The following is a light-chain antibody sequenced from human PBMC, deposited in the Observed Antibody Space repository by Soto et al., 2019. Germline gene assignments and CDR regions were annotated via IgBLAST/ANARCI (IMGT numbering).Light chain of an antibody. J-gene: IGLJ1*01. CDR1: KIGSKI. CDR3: QVWASTAEFFV. Sequence: LTQPASLSVAPGKTAKITCGGDKIGSKIVHWYKQRPGQAPVAVVFDATDRPSVIPDRISASRSGDTATLTISRVDAGDEADYYCQVWASTAEFFVFGSGTKVNVL. V-gene: IGLV3-21*03. CDR2: DAT.